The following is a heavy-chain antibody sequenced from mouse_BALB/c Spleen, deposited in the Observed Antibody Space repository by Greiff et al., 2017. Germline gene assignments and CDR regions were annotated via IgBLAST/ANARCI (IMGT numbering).Heavy chain of an antibody. J-gene: IGHJ3*01. CDR2: INPYNGGT. CDR3: ARLGNAY. V-gene: IGHV1S9*01. Sequence: VQLQQSGPELVKPGASVKISCKASDYSFTGYIMNWVKQSHGKSLEWIGEINPYNGGTSYNQKFKGKATLTVDTSSSTAYMELHSLTSEDSLVYYCARLGNAYWGQGTLVTVSA. CDR1: DYSFTGYI.